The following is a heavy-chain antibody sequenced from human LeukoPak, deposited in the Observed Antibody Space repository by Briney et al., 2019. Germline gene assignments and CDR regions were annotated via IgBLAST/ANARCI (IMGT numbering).Heavy chain of an antibody. D-gene: IGHD1-26*01. Sequence: ASVKVSCKASGYTFTSYGISWVRQAPGQGLEWMGWISAYNGNTNYAQKLQGRVTITTDESTSTAYMELSSLRSEDTAVYYCAMAWEPRAMDALDIWGQGTMVTVSS. CDR2: ISAYNGNT. V-gene: IGHV1-18*01. J-gene: IGHJ3*02. CDR1: GYTFTSYG. CDR3: AMAWEPRAMDALDI.